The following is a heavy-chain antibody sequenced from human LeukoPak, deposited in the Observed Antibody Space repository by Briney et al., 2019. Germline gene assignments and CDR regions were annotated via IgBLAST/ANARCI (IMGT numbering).Heavy chain of an antibody. V-gene: IGHV3-21*01. Sequence: GGSLRLSCAASGFTFSSYSMNWVRQAPGKGLEWVSSISSSSSYFYYADSVKGRFTISRDNAKNSLYLQMNSLRAEDTAVYYCARVEYSSSSGYYFDYWGQGTLVTVSS. D-gene: IGHD6-6*01. J-gene: IGHJ4*02. CDR3: ARVEYSSSSGYYFDY. CDR1: GFTFSSYS. CDR2: ISSSSSYF.